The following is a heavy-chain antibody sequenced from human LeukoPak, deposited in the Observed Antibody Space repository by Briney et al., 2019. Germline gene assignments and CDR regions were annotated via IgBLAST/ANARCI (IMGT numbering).Heavy chain of an antibody. CDR3: ATAPSRVITLIVVALFDF. CDR1: GGSISSNSYY. J-gene: IGHJ4*02. Sequence: SETLSLTCTVSGGSISSNSYYRGWIRQPPGQGLEWIGSIYYSGSTSSNPSLKTRVTMSVDTSKNQFSLNLSSVTAADTAVYYCATAPSRVITLIVVALFDFWGQGIPVTVSS. V-gene: IGHV4-39*01. D-gene: IGHD3-22*01. CDR2: IYYSGST.